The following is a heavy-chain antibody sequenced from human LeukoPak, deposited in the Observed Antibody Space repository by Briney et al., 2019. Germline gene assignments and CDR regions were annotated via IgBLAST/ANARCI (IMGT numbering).Heavy chain of an antibody. V-gene: IGHV1-18*01. D-gene: IGHD3-16*01. Sequence: PTASVTVSCKASGYTFTSYGISWVRQAPGQGLEWMGWISAYNGNTNYAQKLQGRVTMTTDTSTSTAYMELRSLRSDDTAVYYCARDQGRTRLITVVLFDYWGQGTLVTVSS. CDR3: ARDQGRTRLITVVLFDY. J-gene: IGHJ4*02. CDR1: GYTFTSYG. CDR2: ISAYNGNT.